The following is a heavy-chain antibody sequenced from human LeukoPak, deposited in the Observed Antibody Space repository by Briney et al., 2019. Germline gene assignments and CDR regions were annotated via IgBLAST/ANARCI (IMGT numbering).Heavy chain of an antibody. V-gene: IGHV4-34*01. Sequence: LRLSCLASGFTFGDHAMSWIRQPPGKGLEWIGEINHSGSTNYNPSLKSRVTISVDTSKNQFSLKLSSVTAADTAVYYCAREVGKYYYYYGMDVWGQGTTVTVSS. CDR2: INHSGST. CDR3: AREVGKYYYYYGMDV. D-gene: IGHD4-23*01. CDR1: GFTFGDHA. J-gene: IGHJ6*02.